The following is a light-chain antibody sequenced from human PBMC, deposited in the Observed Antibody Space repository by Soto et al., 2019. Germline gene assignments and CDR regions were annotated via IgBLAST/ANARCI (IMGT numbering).Light chain of an antibody. Sequence: DLQMTQSPSSLSASVGDRVSISCRASQSITRYLNWYQLKPGKAPKLLIYGASTLQSGVPSRFSGSGYGTDFTLIISSLQPDDFATYYCQQSSRTPWTFGQGTKVEIK. V-gene: IGKV1-39*01. J-gene: IGKJ1*01. CDR2: GAS. CDR3: QQSSRTPWT. CDR1: QSITRY.